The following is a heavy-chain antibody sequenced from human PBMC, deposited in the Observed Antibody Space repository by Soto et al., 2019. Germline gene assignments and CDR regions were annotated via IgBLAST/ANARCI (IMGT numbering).Heavy chain of an antibody. V-gene: IGHV1-69*08. Sequence: QVQLVQSGAEVKKPGASVKVSCEASGGTFTSYIFTWERLAPGQGLEWMGRSIPIRGTADYSLKFQDRVTMTADKSTNAAYMELRSLRPDDTAIYYFARSLVFVDHPFMDVSGNSTTVTVSS. CDR3: ARSLVFVDHPFMDV. D-gene: IGHD2-21*01. CDR2: SIPIRGTA. J-gene: IGHJ6*03. CDR1: GGTFTSYI.